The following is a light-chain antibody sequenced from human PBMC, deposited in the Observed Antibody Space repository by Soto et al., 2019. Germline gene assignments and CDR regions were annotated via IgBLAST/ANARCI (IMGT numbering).Light chain of an antibody. V-gene: IGLV2-14*01. CDR1: SSDVGGYNY. CDR3: SSYTSSSTSLYV. J-gene: IGLJ1*01. Sequence: QSALTQPASVSGSPGQSITISCTGTSSDVGGYNYVSWYQQHPGKAPKLMIYDVSNRPSGVSNRFSGSKSGNTASLTISGLQAEDEADYYCSSYTSSSTSLYVFGTGPKVTVL. CDR2: DVS.